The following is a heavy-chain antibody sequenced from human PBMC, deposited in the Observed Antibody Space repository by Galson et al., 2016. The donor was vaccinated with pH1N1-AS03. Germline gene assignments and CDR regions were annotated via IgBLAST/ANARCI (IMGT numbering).Heavy chain of an antibody. Sequence: LSLTCTVSGGSIGSYYWSWIRQPPGKRLEWIGYIFYNGTTNYNPSLKSRVTISVDTSKNQFSLKLTSVTAADTAVYYCARFPDYGDDVGYWGQGTLVTVSS. CDR1: GGSIGSYY. J-gene: IGHJ4*02. CDR2: IFYNGTT. CDR3: ARFPDYGDDVGY. D-gene: IGHD4-17*01. V-gene: IGHV4-59*08.